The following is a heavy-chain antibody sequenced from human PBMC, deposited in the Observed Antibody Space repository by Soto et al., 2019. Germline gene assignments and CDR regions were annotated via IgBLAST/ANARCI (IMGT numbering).Heavy chain of an antibody. J-gene: IGHJ3*02. V-gene: IGHV3-73*01. D-gene: IGHD4-17*01. Sequence: PGGSLRLSCAASGFTFSGSAMHWVRQASGKGLEWVGRIRSKANSYATAYAASVKGRFTISRDDSKNTAYLQMNSLKTEDTAVYYCTRGSDYDAFDIWGQGTMVTVSS. CDR2: IRSKANSYAT. CDR3: TRGSDYDAFDI. CDR1: GFTFSGSA.